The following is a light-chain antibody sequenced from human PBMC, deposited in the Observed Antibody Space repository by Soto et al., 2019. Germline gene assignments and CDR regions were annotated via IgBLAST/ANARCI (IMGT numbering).Light chain of an antibody. CDR1: SSDVGAYDY. J-gene: IGLJ1*01. CDR3: SAYTSGSTPYV. CDR2: DVT. Sequence: QSVLTQPASVSGSPGQSITISCSGTSSDVGAYDYVSWYQQYPGKAPKLMIYDVTVRPSGVSDRFVGSNYGNTASLTISGLQAEDEAAYYGSAYTSGSTPYVFGTGTKLTV. V-gene: IGLV2-14*03.